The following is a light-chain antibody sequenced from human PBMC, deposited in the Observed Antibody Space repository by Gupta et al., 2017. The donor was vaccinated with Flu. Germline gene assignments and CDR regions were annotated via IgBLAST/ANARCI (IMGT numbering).Light chain of an antibody. CDR1: QSISSW. J-gene: IGKJ1*01. CDR3: QQYNSYSGT. Sequence: DIQMTQSPSTLSASVGDRVTITCRASQSISSWLAWYQQKPGKAPKVLIYKASSLQSGVPSRFSGSGSGTEFTLTISSLQPDDFATYYCQQYNSYSGTFGKGTKVEIK. CDR2: KAS. V-gene: IGKV1-5*03.